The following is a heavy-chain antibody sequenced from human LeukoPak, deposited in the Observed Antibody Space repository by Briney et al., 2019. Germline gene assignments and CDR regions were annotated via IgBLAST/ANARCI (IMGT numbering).Heavy chain of an antibody. CDR2: ISSSSTNL. Sequence: GGSLRLSCVAAGFTFSRYSMNWVRPAPGKGVEWVSYISSSSTNLHYADSVKGRFTISRDNPKNSLYLQTHSLRAEDTAVYYCAREVTGTGGVGYWDQGTLVTVSS. D-gene: IGHD3/OR15-3a*01. CDR3: AREVTGTGGVGY. CDR1: GFTFSRYS. V-gene: IGHV3-48*01. J-gene: IGHJ4*02.